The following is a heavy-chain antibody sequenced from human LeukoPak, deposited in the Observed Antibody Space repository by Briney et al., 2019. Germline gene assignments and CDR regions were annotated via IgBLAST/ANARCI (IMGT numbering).Heavy chain of an antibody. D-gene: IGHD3-22*01. Sequence: ASVKVSCKASGYTFTSYAMHWVRQAPGQRLEWMGWINAGNGNTKYSQKFQGRITITRDTSASTAYMELSSLRSEDTAVYYCARGVITLMGDPNGGMDVWGQGTTVTVSS. CDR3: ARGVITLMGDPNGGMDV. J-gene: IGHJ6*02. V-gene: IGHV1-3*01. CDR2: INAGNGNT. CDR1: GYTFTSYA.